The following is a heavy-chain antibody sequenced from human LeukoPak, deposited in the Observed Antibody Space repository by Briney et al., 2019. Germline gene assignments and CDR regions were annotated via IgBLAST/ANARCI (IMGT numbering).Heavy chain of an antibody. V-gene: IGHV5-51*01. Sequence: GESLKISCKASGYSFANYWIGWVRQMPGKGLEWMGIIYPGDSDTRYSPSFQGQVTISADKSISTAYLQWSSLKASDTAMYYCARPGQLGEYTPYYFDYWGQGTLVTVSS. D-gene: IGHD3-16*01. J-gene: IGHJ4*02. CDR3: ARPGQLGEYTPYYFDY. CDR2: IYPGDSDT. CDR1: GYSFANYW.